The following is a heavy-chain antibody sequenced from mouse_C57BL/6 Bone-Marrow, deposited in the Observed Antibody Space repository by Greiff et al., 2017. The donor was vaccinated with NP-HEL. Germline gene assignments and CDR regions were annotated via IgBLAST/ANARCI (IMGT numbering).Heavy chain of an antibody. Sequence: QVQLKQPGAELVRPGSSVKLSCKASGYTFTSYWMDWVKQRPGQGLEWIGNIYPSDSDTPYNQKFKDKATLPVDKSSSTAYMQLSSLTSEDSAVYYCARYYGSSPFAYWGQGTLVTVSA. CDR1: GYTFTSYW. CDR3: ARYYGSSPFAY. V-gene: IGHV1-61*01. J-gene: IGHJ3*01. D-gene: IGHD1-1*01. CDR2: IYPSDSDT.